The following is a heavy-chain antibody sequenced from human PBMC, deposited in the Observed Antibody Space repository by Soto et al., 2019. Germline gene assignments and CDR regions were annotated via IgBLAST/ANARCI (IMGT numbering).Heavy chain of an antibody. V-gene: IGHV3-15*07. Sequence: GGSLRLSCAASGFTFSNAWMNWVRQAPGKGLEWVGRIKSKTAGGTTGYAAPVKGRFTISRDDSKNTLYLQMNSLKTEDTAVYYCTTGGAPYYYYGMDVWGQGTTVTVSS. CDR2: IKSKTAGGTT. CDR3: TTGGAPYYYYGMDV. J-gene: IGHJ6*02. CDR1: GFTFSNAW.